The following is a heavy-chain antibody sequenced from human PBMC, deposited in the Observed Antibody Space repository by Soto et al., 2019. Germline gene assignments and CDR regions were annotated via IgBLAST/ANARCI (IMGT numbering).Heavy chain of an antibody. Sequence: SETLSLTCTVSGGSINNYYWSWIRQPPGKGLEWIGYISYSGSTNYTPSLKSRVTISVDTSRNQFSLKLSSVTAADTAMYYCAREKYDSSFDYWGRGTLVTVSS. D-gene: IGHD3-22*01. CDR3: AREKYDSSFDY. V-gene: IGHV4-59*01. J-gene: IGHJ4*02. CDR1: GGSINNYY. CDR2: ISYSGST.